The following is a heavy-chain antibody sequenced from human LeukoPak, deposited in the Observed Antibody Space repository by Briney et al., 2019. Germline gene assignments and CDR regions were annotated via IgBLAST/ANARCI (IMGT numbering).Heavy chain of an antibody. J-gene: IGHJ4*02. CDR2: ISSSSSYI. CDR3: ARDRTTVTTFDY. D-gene: IGHD4-17*01. Sequence: PGGSLRLSCAASRFTLSTYTMNWVRQAPGKGLEWVSSISSSSSYIYYADSVKGRFTISRDNAKNSLYLQMNTLRAEDTAVYYCARDRTTVTTFDYWGQGTLVTVSS. V-gene: IGHV3-21*01. CDR1: RFTLSTYT.